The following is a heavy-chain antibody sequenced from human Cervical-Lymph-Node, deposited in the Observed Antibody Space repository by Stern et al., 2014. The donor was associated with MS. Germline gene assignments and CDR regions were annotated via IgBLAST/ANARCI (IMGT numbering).Heavy chain of an antibody. D-gene: IGHD3-16*02. CDR2: IHFSGRT. V-gene: IGHV4-31*03. Sequence: QLQLQESGPGLVKPSQTLSLSCTVSGGSVSSGGYYWSWIRQHPGKGLEWIGYIHFSGRTYYNPSLKSRVTISVDTSKNQFSLMLTSVTATDTAVYYCARVSRPFGGVFVMGDYFDYWGQGTLVSVSS. CDR3: ARVSRPFGGVFVMGDYFDY. J-gene: IGHJ4*02. CDR1: GGSVSSGGYY.